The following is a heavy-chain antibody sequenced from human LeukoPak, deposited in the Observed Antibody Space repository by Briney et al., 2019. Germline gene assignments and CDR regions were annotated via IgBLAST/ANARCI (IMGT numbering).Heavy chain of an antibody. CDR3: AKVSYGRVRGVITNHFDY. CDR1: GFTFDDYA. CDR2: ISWNSGSI. Sequence: GGSLRLSCAASGFTFDDYAMHWVRQAPGKGLEWVSGISWNSGSIGYADSVKGRFTISRDNAKNSLYLQMNSLRAEDTALYYCAKVSYGRVRGVITNHFDYWGQGTLVTVSS. V-gene: IGHV3-9*01. J-gene: IGHJ4*02. D-gene: IGHD3-10*01.